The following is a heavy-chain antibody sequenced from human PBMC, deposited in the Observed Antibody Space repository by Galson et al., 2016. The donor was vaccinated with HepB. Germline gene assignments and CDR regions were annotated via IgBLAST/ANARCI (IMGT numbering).Heavy chain of an antibody. CDR1: GFTFSSYP. Sequence: SLRLSCAASGFTFSSYPINWVRQAPGKGLEWVSAISGSGGSTHYADSVKGRFTISRDNSKNTLYLQMNSLRAEDTAVYYCAKAVTRNTIFGVVTGKEGAHYGMYGWGQGTTVTGSS. D-gene: IGHD3-3*01. V-gene: IGHV3-23*01. CDR2: ISGSGGST. J-gene: IGHJ6*02. CDR3: AKAVTRNTIFGVVTGKEGAHYGMYG.